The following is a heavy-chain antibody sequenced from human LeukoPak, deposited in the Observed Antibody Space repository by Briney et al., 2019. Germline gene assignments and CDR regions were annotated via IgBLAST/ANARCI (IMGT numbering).Heavy chain of an antibody. J-gene: IGHJ4*02. CDR1: GGSISSYY. CDR2: IYYSGST. D-gene: IGHD6-19*01. CDR3: ARVAVAGTPYLYYFDY. V-gene: IGHV4-59*08. Sequence: PSETLSLTCTVSGGSISSYYWSWIRQPPGNGLEWIGYIYYSGSTNYNPSLKSRVTISVDTSKNQFSLKLSSVTAADTAVYYCARVAVAGTPYLYYFDYWGQGTLVTVSS.